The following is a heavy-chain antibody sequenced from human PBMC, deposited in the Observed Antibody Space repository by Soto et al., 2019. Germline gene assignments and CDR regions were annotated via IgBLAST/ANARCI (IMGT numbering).Heavy chain of an antibody. CDR2: ISSRSDI. D-gene: IGHD2-2*02. CDR3: AREYTAWPLAYGLDV. CDR1: GFTFSTYS. J-gene: IGHJ6*02. V-gene: IGHV3-21*01. Sequence: GGSRRLSCVGSGFTFSTYSINWVGQAPGKGLEWVSSISSRSDIYYADSVKGRFTISRDNAKNSVSLQMNSLRAEDTAVYYCAREYTAWPLAYGLDVWGQGTTVTVSS.